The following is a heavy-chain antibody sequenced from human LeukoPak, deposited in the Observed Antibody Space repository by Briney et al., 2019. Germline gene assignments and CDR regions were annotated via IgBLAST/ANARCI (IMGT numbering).Heavy chain of an antibody. J-gene: IGHJ4*02. CDR3: ARTLVVRGYIDY. V-gene: IGHV1-2*02. Sequence: ASVKVSCKASGYTFTGYYMHWVRQAPGQGLEWMGWINPNSGGTNYAQKFQGRVTMTRDTSISTAYMALSRLRSDDTAVYYCARTLVVRGYIDYWGQGTLVTVSS. CDR1: GYTFTGYY. D-gene: IGHD3-22*01. CDR2: INPNSGGT.